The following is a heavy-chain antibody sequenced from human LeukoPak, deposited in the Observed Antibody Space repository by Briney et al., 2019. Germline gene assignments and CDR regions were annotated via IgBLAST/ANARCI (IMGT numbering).Heavy chain of an antibody. CDR2: IYYSGST. CDR3: ARENSGSGSYYNYFDY. D-gene: IGHD3-10*01. CDR1: GGSISSSSYY. Sequence: PSETLSLTCTVSGGSISSSSYYWGWIRQPPGKGLEWIGSIYYSGSTYYNPSLKSRVTISVDTSKNQFSLKLSSVTAADTAVYYCARENSGSGSYYNYFDYWGQATLVTVSS. V-gene: IGHV4-39*07. J-gene: IGHJ4*02.